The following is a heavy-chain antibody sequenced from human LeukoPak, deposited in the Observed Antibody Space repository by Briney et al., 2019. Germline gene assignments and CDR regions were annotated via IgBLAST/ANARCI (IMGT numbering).Heavy chain of an antibody. CDR3: AKAAYYYDSSGYSHY. Sequence: GGSLRLSCAASGFTFSSYGMHWVRQAPGKGLEWVAVIWNDGSNKYYADSVKGRFTISRDNSKNTLYLQMNSLRAEDTAVYYCAKAAYYYDSSGYSHYWGQGTLVTVSS. V-gene: IGHV3-33*06. CDR1: GFTFSSYG. CDR2: IWNDGSNK. J-gene: IGHJ4*02. D-gene: IGHD3-22*01.